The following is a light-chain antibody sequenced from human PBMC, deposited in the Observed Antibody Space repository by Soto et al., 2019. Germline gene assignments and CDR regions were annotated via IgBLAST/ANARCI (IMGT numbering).Light chain of an antibody. CDR2: EVS. Sequence: QSALTQPASVSGSPGQSITISCTGTSSDVGAYNYVSWYQQYPGTAPKVMIYEVSSRPSGVSHRFSGSKSGNTASLTISGLQPEDEADYYCSSYAGSNNLVFGGGTQLTVL. J-gene: IGLJ2*01. CDR1: SSDVGAYNY. CDR3: SSYAGSNNLV. V-gene: IGLV2-14*01.